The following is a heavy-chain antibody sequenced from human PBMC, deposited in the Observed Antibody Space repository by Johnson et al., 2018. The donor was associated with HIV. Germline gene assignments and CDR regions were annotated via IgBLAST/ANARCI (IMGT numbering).Heavy chain of an antibody. J-gene: IGHJ3*02. CDR2: IHSGGST. CDR3: ARDFDSSGYLDAFDI. V-gene: IGHV3-66*01. CDR1: AFTVSSNH. Sequence: VQLVESGGGVVQPGGSLRLSCAASAFTVSSNHMTWVRQAPGKGLEWVSVIHSGGSTNYADSVKGRFTISRDNFKNTLYLQMNSLRVEDTALYYCARDFDSSGYLDAFDIWGQGTMVTVSS. D-gene: IGHD3-22*01.